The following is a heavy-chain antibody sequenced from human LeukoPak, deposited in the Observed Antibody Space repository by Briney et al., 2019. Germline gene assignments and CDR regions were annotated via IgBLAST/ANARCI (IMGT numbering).Heavy chain of an antibody. J-gene: IGHJ4*02. Sequence: GGSLRLSCAASGFIFSTYAMSWVRQAPGKGLEWVSGISGSGDSTYYADSVKGRFTISRDNSENTLYLQMNSLRAEDTAVYYCAKGYPTSLDYWCQGTLVTVSS. CDR1: GFIFSTYA. D-gene: IGHD1-26*01. V-gene: IGHV3-23*01. CDR3: AKGYPTSLDY. CDR2: ISGSGDST.